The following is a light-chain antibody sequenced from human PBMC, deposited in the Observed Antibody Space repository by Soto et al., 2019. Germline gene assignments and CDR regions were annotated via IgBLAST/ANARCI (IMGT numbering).Light chain of an antibody. CDR1: SSDVGGYNY. CDR3: SSYTSRSTLV. Sequence: QSALTQPASVSGSPGQWITISCTGTSSDVGGYNYVSWYQQHPGKAPKLMIYDVSNRPSGVSNRFSGSKSGNTASLTISGLQAEDEADYYCSSYTSRSTLVFGGGTKVTVL. CDR2: DVS. V-gene: IGLV2-14*01. J-gene: IGLJ2*01.